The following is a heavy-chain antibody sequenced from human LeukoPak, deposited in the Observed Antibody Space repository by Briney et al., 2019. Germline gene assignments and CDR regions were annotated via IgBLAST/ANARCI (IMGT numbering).Heavy chain of an antibody. CDR1: GFTFSDYY. J-gene: IGHJ2*01. V-gene: IGHV3-11*01. CDR2: ISSSGSTI. Sequence: PGGSLRLSCAASGFTFSDYYMSWIRQAPGKGLEWVSYISSSGSTIYYADSVKGRFTISRDNTKNSLYLQMNSLRAEDTAVYYCARDRPQLLSRPPDWYFDLWGRGTLVTVSS. CDR3: ARDRPQLLSRPPDWYFDL. D-gene: IGHD2-2*01.